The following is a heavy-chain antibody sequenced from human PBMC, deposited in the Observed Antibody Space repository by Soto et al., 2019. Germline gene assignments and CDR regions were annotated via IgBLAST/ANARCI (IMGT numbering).Heavy chain of an antibody. D-gene: IGHD3-16*01. CDR3: AKLVDKSLDDY. V-gene: IGHV3-30*18. Sequence: SLRLSCVASGFTFSTSDMHWVRQAPCQGLEWVAVVSYDERNIYYADSVKGRFSVSRDNSKNTLFLHMNSLKAEDTAVYFCAKLVDKSLDDYWGQGALVTVSS. CDR1: GFTFSTSD. J-gene: IGHJ4*02. CDR2: VSYDERNI.